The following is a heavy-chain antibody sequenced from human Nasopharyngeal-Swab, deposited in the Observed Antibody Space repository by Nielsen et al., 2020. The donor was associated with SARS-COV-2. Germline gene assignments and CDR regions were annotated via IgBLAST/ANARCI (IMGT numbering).Heavy chain of an antibody. J-gene: IGHJ5*01. CDR2: ISYGGST. CDR3: ARGLYDGSGLLDS. V-gene: IGHV4-59*11. D-gene: IGHD3-22*01. CDR1: GASINSHF. Sequence: SETLSLTCTVSGASINSHFWSWIRQPPGKGLDWIGSISYGGSTNYNPSLRSRVTISVDTSKSQFSLKLTSVTAADTAVYYCARGLYDGSGLLDSWGHGTLVTVSS.